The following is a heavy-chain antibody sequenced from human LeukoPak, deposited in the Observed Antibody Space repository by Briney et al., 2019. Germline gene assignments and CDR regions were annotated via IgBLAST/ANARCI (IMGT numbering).Heavy chain of an antibody. J-gene: IGHJ4*02. CDR3: ASQLGGTTFH. CDR2: INHSGST. Sequence: SETLSLTCAVYGGSFSGYYWSWIRQPPGKGLEWIGEINHSGSTNYNPSLKSRVTISVDTSKNQFSLKLSPVTAADTAVYYCASQLGGTTFHWGQGTLVTVSS. D-gene: IGHD1/OR15-1a*01. CDR1: GGSFSGYY. V-gene: IGHV4-34*01.